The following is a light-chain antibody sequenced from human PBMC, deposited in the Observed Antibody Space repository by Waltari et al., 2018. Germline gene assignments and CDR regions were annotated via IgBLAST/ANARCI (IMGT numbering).Light chain of an antibody. CDR2: DVS. V-gene: IGLV2-11*01. J-gene: IGLJ1*01. CDR1: SSDVGVYNY. CDR3: CSYAGSYTYV. Sequence: QSALTQPRSVSGSPGQSVTISCTGTSSDVGVYNYVSWYQQYPGKAPKLMISDVSKRPSGVPDRFSGSKSGNTASLTISGLQADDEADYYCCSYAGSYTYVFGTGTKVTVL.